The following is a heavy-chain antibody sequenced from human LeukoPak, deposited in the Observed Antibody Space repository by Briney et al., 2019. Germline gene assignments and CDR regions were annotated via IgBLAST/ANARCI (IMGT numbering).Heavy chain of an antibody. V-gene: IGHV3-48*01. CDR1: GFSFSNYA. Sequence: GGSLRLSCAASGFSFSNYAMSWVRQAPGKGLEWVSYISSSSSTIYYADSVKGRFTISRDNAKNSLYLQMNSLRAEDTAVYYCAREDLDSSGYYYLFDYWGQGTLVTVSS. J-gene: IGHJ4*02. CDR2: ISSSSSTI. D-gene: IGHD3-22*01. CDR3: AREDLDSSGYYYLFDY.